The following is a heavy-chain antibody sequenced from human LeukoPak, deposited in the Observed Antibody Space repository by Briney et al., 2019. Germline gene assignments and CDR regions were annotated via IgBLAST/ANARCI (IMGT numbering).Heavy chain of an antibody. CDR1: GYTFTGYY. Sequence: ASGKVSCKASGYTFTGYYMHWVRQAPGQGLEWMGWINPNSGGTNYAQKFQGRVTMTRDTSISTAYMELSRLRSDDTAVYYCARRYCTNGVCYRPGMDVWGQGTTVTVSS. D-gene: IGHD2-8*01. CDR3: ARRYCTNGVCYRPGMDV. V-gene: IGHV1-2*02. CDR2: INPNSGGT. J-gene: IGHJ6*02.